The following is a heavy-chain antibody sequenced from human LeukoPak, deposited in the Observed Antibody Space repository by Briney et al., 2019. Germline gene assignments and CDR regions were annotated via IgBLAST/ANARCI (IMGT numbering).Heavy chain of an antibody. J-gene: IGHJ4*02. D-gene: IGHD2-2*01. V-gene: IGHV4-34*01. CDR1: GGSFSGYY. CDR3: ARLKRRKVGDKAVVVPAAHFDY. CDR2: INHSGST. Sequence: PSETLSLTCAVYGGSFSGYYWSWIRQPPGKGLEWIGEINHSGSTNYNPSLKSRVTISVDTSKNQFSLKLSSGTAADTAVYYCARLKRRKVGDKAVVVPAAHFDYWGQGTLVTASS.